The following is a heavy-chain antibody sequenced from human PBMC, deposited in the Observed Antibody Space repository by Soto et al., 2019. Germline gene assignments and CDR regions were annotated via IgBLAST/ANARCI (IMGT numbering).Heavy chain of an antibody. D-gene: IGHD3-22*01. V-gene: IGHV5-51*01. Sequence: GESLKISCKGSGYSFTSYWIGWVRQMPGKGLEWMGIIYPGDSDTRYSPSFQGQVTISAAKSISTAYLKWSSLKASDTAMYYCARTGDSSGYLFDYWGQGTLVTVSS. CDR3: ARTGDSSGYLFDY. CDR2: IYPGDSDT. CDR1: GYSFTSYW. J-gene: IGHJ4*02.